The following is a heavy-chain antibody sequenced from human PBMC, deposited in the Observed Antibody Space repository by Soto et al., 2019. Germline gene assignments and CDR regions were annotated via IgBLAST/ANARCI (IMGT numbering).Heavy chain of an antibody. J-gene: IGHJ4*02. Sequence: GGSLRLSCAASGFRFGDHYMTWIRQAPGKGLEWVSKISGDGTTTYYADSVKGRFTVSRDNAKNSVYLQMNSLRAEDTAVYYCASDPYYYASGFWGQGTLVTVS. CDR2: ISGDGTTT. CDR3: ASDPYYYASGF. CDR1: GFRFGDHY. V-gene: IGHV3-11*01. D-gene: IGHD3-10*01.